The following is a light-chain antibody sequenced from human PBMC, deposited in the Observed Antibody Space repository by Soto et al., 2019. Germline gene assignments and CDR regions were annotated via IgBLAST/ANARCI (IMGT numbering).Light chain of an antibody. V-gene: IGKV3-20*01. Sequence: EIVMTQSPATLSVSPGERATLSCRASQSVSSSLAWYQQKPGQAPRLLIYRVSSRATGIPDRFSGSGSGTDFTLTISRLEPEDFAVYYCQQYGNVPLTFGGGTKVDIK. J-gene: IGKJ4*01. CDR2: RVS. CDR3: QQYGNVPLT. CDR1: QSVSSS.